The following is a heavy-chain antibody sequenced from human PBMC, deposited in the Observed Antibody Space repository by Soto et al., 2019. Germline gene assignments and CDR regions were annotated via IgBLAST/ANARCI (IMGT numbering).Heavy chain of an antibody. CDR1: GGSISSGGYY. D-gene: IGHD6-6*01. CDR3: ARIWGIAARQGPLTFDF. V-gene: IGHV4-31*03. J-gene: IGHJ4*02. CDR2: IDYSGST. Sequence: QVRLQESGPGLVKPSQTLSLTCTVSGGSISSGGYYWSWIRQHPVKGLEWLGYIDYSGSTYYNPSLQSRVTISVDTSKNQFSLKLSSVTAADTAVYYCARIWGIAARQGPLTFDFWGQGTLVTVSS.